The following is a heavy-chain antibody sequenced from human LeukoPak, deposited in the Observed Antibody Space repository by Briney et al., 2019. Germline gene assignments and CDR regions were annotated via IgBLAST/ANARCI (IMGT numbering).Heavy chain of an antibody. Sequence: ASETLSLTCTVSGGSISSSIYYWGWIRQPPGKGLEWIGSIYYSGSTYYNPSLKSRVTISVDTSKTQFSLKLSSVTAADTAVYYCARVYGSGTYFFDYWGQGTLVTVSS. J-gene: IGHJ4*02. CDR2: IYYSGST. CDR1: GGSISSSIYY. V-gene: IGHV4-39*01. D-gene: IGHD3-10*01. CDR3: ARVYGSGTYFFDY.